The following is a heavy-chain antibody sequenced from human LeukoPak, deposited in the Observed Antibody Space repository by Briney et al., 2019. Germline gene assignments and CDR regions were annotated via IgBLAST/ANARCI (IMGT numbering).Heavy chain of an antibody. CDR3: ARVRPPTYYDFWSGRTNWFDP. D-gene: IGHD3-3*01. CDR1: GYTFTSYD. V-gene: IGHV1-8*01. J-gene: IGHJ5*02. Sequence: ASVKVSCKASGYTFTSYDINWVRQATGRGLEWMGWMNPNSGNTGYAQKFQGRVTMTRNTSISTAYMELSSLRSEDTAVYYCARVRPPTYYDFWSGRTNWFDPWGQGTLVTVSS. CDR2: MNPNSGNT.